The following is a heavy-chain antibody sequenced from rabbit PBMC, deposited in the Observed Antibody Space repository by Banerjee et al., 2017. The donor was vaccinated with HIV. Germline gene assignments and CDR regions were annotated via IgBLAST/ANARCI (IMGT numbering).Heavy chain of an antibody. D-gene: IGHD4-1*01. J-gene: IGHJ4*01. Sequence: QEQLVESGGGLVQPGGSLKLSCVASGFDFSSYGVGWVRQAPGKGLEWIGYIDPIFGSTYYATWVDGRFTISSHNAQNTLYLQLNSLTAADTATYFCVRVRQSGWGDMWDLWGPGTLVT. CDR3: VRVRQSGWGDMWDL. CDR1: GFDFSSYG. CDR2: IDPIFGST. V-gene: IGHV1S47*01.